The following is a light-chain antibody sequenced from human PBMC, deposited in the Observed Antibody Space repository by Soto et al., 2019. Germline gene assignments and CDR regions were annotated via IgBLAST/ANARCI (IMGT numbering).Light chain of an antibody. CDR1: QSISSY. V-gene: IGKV1-5*03. Sequence: DVQMTQSPSSLSASVGERVTITCRASQSISSYLSWYQQKPGKAPKLLIYKASTLKSGVPSRFSGSGSGTEFTLTISSLQPDDFATYYCQHYNSYSEAFGQGTKVDIK. CDR2: KAS. J-gene: IGKJ1*01. CDR3: QHYNSYSEA.